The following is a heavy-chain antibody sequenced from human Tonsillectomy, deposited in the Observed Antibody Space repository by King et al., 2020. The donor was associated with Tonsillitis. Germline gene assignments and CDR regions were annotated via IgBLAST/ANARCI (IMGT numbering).Heavy chain of an antibody. CDR2: ISWNSGSI. V-gene: IGHV3-9*01. D-gene: IGHD1-26*01. CDR3: AKDSGSYYEAFHI. J-gene: IGHJ3*02. CDR1: GFNFDDYA. Sequence: VQLVESGGGLAQPDRSLRLSCAASGFNFDDYAMHWVRQAPGKGLEWVSGISWNSGSIDYADSVKGRLTISRDNAKNSLYLQMNSLRTEDTALYYCAKDSGSYYEAFHIGGQGTMVTVSS.